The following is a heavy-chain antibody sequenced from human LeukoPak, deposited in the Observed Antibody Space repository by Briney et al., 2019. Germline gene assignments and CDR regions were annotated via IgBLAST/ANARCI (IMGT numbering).Heavy chain of an antibody. D-gene: IGHD1-1*01. Sequence: ASVKVSCKASGYTFTSYAMNWVRQAPGQGLEWRGWINTNTGNPTYAQGFTGRFVFSLDTSVSTAYLQISSLKAEDTAVYYCARGGLNVYYYYYGMDVWGQGTTVTVSS. CDR1: GYTFTSYA. CDR2: INTNTGNP. J-gene: IGHJ6*02. V-gene: IGHV7-4-1*02. CDR3: ARGGLNVYYYYYGMDV.